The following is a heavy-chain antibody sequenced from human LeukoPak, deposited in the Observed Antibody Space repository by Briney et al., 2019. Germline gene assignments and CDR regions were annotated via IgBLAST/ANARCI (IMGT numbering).Heavy chain of an antibody. V-gene: IGHV1-24*01. CDR3: ATVIKFWPLLYFQH. CDR2: FDPEGGET. J-gene: IGHJ1*01. D-gene: IGHD3-16*02. Sequence: ASVKVSCKVSGYTLTELSMHWVRQAPGKGLEWMGGFDPEGGETIYAQKFQGRVTMTEDTSTDTAYMELSSLRSEDTAVYYCATVIKFWPLLYFQHWGQGTLVTVSS. CDR1: GYTLTELS.